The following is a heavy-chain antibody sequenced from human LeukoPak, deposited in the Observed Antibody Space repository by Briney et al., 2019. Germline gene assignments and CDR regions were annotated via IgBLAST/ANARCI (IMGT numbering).Heavy chain of an antibody. Sequence: SVKVSCKASGGTFSSYAISWVRQAPGQGLEWMGGIIPIFGTANYAQKFQGRVTITADESTSTAYMELSSLRSEDTAVYYCARDRERITIFGVVITLSHYYGMDVWGQGTTVTVSS. CDR2: IIPIFGTA. CDR3: ARDRERITIFGVVITLSHYYGMDV. V-gene: IGHV1-69*13. J-gene: IGHJ6*02. CDR1: GGTFSSYA. D-gene: IGHD3-3*01.